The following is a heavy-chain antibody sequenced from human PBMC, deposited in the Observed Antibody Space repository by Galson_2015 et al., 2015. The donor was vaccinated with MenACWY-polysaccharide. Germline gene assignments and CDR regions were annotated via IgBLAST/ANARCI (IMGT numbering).Heavy chain of an antibody. Sequence: SLRLSCAASGFTFDSYGMNWVRQAPGKGLEWVSSISTSSRYKYYADSVKGRFTISRDNAKNSLYLQMNSLRAEDTAVYYCVRDRDTVTTGYWLDSWGQGTLVTVSS. D-gene: IGHD5-18*01. V-gene: IGHV3-21*01. CDR2: ISTSSRYK. CDR1: GFTFDSYG. CDR3: VRDRDTVTTGYWLDS. J-gene: IGHJ5*01.